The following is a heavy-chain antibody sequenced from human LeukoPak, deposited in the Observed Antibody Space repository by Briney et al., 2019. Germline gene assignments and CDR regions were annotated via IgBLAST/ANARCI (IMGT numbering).Heavy chain of an antibody. Sequence: SETLSLTCAVYGGSFSGYYWSWIRQPPGKGLEWVGEVNHSGSTNYNPSLKSRVTISVDTSKNQFSLKLSSVTAADTAVYYCARVGGRLIDYWGQGTLVTVSS. CDR1: GGSFSGYY. V-gene: IGHV4-34*01. CDR2: VNHSGST. D-gene: IGHD2-8*01. J-gene: IGHJ4*02. CDR3: ARVGGRLIDY.